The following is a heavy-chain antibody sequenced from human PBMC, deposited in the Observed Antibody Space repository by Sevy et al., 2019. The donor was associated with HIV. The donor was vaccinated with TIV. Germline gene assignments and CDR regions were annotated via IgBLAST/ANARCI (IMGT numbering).Heavy chain of an antibody. V-gene: IGHV3-23*01. J-gene: IGHJ4*02. D-gene: IGHD1-26*01. CDR2: INSPGTT. CDR1: GFIVSNYA. CDR3: ARGEGVGSVPYFDY. Sequence: GGSLRLSCAASGFIVSNYAMTWVRQAPGKGLEWVSSINSPGTTYYADSVKGRFNISRDNSKNTLYLQMNSLGVDDTAVYSCARGEGVGSVPYFDYWGQGTLVTVSS.